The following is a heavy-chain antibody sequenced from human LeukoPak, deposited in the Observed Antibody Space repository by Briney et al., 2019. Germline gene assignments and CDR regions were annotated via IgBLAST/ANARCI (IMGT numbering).Heavy chain of an antibody. Sequence: EASVKVSCQVSGYTLTELSMHWVRQAPGKGLEWMGGFDPEDGETIYAQKFQGRVTMTEDTSTDTAYMELSSLRSEDTAVYYCARDPRFEVIGWFDPWGQGTLVTVSS. CDR2: FDPEDGET. J-gene: IGHJ5*02. CDR1: GYTLTELS. V-gene: IGHV1-24*01. CDR3: ARDPRFEVIGWFDP. D-gene: IGHD3-10*01.